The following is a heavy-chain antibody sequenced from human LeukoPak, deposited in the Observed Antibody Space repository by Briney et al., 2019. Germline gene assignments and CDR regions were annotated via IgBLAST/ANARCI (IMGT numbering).Heavy chain of an antibody. CDR3: ARPQRYSMYALDY. Sequence: SETLSLTCSVSGGSISSSSYYWGWIRQPPGKGLEWIGSIYYSGSTYYKPSLKSRVTISVDTSKNQFSLKLSSVTAADTAVYYCARPQRYSMYALDYWGQGTLVTVSS. D-gene: IGHD5/OR15-5a*01. CDR2: IYYSGST. V-gene: IGHV4-39*01. CDR1: GGSISSSSYY. J-gene: IGHJ4*02.